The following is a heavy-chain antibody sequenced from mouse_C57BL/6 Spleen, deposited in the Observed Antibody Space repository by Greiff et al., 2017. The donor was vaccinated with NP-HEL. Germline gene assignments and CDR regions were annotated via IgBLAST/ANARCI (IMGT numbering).Heavy chain of an antibody. CDR3: ANPSWNYYAMAY. V-gene: IGHV5-17*01. CDR2: ISSGSSTI. J-gene: IGHJ4*01. CDR1: GFTFSDYG. Sequence: EVHLVESGGGLVKPGGSLKLSCAASGFTFSDYGMHWVRQAPEKGLEWVAYISSGSSTIYYADTVKGRFTISRDNAKNTLFLQMTSLRSEDTAMYYCANPSWNYYAMAYWGQGTSVTVSS.